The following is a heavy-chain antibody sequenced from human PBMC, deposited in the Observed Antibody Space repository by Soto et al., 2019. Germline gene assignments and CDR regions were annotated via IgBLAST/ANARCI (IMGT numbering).Heavy chain of an antibody. D-gene: IGHD3-22*01. V-gene: IGHV3-23*01. CDR1: GFTFSTYA. CDR2: ISGSGGSP. Sequence: AGGSLRLSCAASGFTFSTYAMSWVRQAPGKGLEWVSVISGSGGSPYYADSVKGRFTISRDNSKNTLYLQMSSLRAEDTALYYCAREMYYYDTSGYQTLDYWGQGTLVTVSS. J-gene: IGHJ4*02. CDR3: AREMYYYDTSGYQTLDY.